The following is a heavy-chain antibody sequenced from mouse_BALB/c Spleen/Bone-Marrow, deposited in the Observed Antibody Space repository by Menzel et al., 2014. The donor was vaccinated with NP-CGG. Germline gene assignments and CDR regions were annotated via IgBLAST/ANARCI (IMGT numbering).Heavy chain of an antibody. CDR2: INPSSGYT. CDR1: GYTLTSYT. J-gene: IGHJ3*01. D-gene: IGHD2-1*01. Sequence: VQRVESGAELARPGASVKMSCKASGYTLTSYTMHWVKQRPGQGLEWIGYINPSSGYTNYNQKFKDKATLTADKSSSTAYMQLSSLTSEDSAVYYCARSNGNYVLAYWGQGTLVTVSA. V-gene: IGHV1-4*01. CDR3: ARSNGNYVLAY.